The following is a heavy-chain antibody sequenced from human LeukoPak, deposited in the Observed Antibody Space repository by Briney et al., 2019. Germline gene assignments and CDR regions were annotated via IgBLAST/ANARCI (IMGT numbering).Heavy chain of an antibody. V-gene: IGHV4-39*01. D-gene: IGHD3-22*01. CDR1: GGSISSSNYY. Sequence: SETLSLTCTVSGGSISSSNYYCGWIRQPPGKGLDWIGNNYYSGRTYYNSSLKCRVNISVDTSKNQVSLKLRSVTDTDTAVYYCARGVSMIVVVIHAWYLDLWGRGTMVTVSS. CDR2: NYYSGRT. CDR3: ARGVSMIVVVIHAWYLDL. J-gene: IGHJ2*01.